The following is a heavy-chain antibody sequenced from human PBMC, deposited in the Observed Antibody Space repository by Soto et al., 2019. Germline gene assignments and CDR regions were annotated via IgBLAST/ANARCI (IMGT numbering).Heavy chain of an antibody. V-gene: IGHV1-3*01. CDR2: INAGNGNT. D-gene: IGHD6-13*01. Sequence: ASVKVSCTASGYTFTSYAMHWVRQAPGQRLEWMGWINAGNGNTKYSQKFQGRVTITRDTSASTAYMELSSLRSEDTAVYYCARDQGIAAAGTVSAFDIWGQGTMVTVSS. J-gene: IGHJ3*02. CDR3: ARDQGIAAAGTVSAFDI. CDR1: GYTFTSYA.